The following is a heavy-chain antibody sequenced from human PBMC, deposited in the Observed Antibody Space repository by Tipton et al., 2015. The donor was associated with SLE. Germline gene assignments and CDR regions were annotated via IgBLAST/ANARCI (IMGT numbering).Heavy chain of an antibody. V-gene: IGHV4-59*08. J-gene: IGHJ4*02. CDR1: GDSITSYY. CDR2: IYDSGST. CDR3: ARHAGDYAYFDS. D-gene: IGHD4-17*01. Sequence: TLSLTCTVSGDSITSYYWNWIRQPPGKGLEWIGYIYDSGSTSYNPSLKSRVTISEDTSKQQFSLKLTSLTAADTAVYYCARHAGDYAYFDSWGQGILVTVSS.